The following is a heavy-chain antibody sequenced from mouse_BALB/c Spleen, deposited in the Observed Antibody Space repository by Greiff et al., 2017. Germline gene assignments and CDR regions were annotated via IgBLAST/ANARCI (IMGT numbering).Heavy chain of an antibody. V-gene: IGHV2-2-2*01. CDR3: VRNEGSYDGYYYFDY. D-gene: IGHD2-3*01. Sequence: QVQLKESGPGLVQPSQSLSITCTVSGFSLTSYGVHWVRQSPGKGLEWLGVIWSGGSTDYNAAFISRLSISKDNSKSQVFFKMNSLQADDTAIYYCVRNEGSYDGYYYFDYWGQGTTLTVSS. CDR1: GFSLTSYG. J-gene: IGHJ2*01. CDR2: IWSGGST.